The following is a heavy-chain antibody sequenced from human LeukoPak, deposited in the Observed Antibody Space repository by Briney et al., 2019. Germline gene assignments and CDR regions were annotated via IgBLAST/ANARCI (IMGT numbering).Heavy chain of an antibody. CDR1: GFTVRSIY. D-gene: IGHD5-18*01. V-gene: IGHV3-53*01. CDR2: FYSGGSS. CDR3: ARDRGSGYGFFDY. Sequence: GGSLRLSCAASGFTVRSIYMTWVRQAPGKGLEWVSSFYSGGSSYYADSVKGRFIISRDSSTDTLYLQMNSLRVEDTAVYFCARDRGSGYGFFDYWGQGTLVTVSS. J-gene: IGHJ4*02.